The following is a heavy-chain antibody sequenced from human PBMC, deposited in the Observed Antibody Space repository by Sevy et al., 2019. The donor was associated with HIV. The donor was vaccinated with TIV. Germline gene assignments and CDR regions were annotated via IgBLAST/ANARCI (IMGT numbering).Heavy chain of an antibody. J-gene: IGHJ4*02. CDR2: IFYSGST. V-gene: IGHV4-30-4*01. D-gene: IGHD3-22*01. CDR1: GGSISSGDYY. Sequence: SETLSLTCTVSGGSISSGDYYWSWIRQPPGKGLEWIGYIFYSGSTYFNPSLKSRVTISLDTSKSQFSLRLSSVTAVGTAVFYCARQRASSGYFYFDSWGQGTLVTVSS. CDR3: ARQRASSGYFYFDS.